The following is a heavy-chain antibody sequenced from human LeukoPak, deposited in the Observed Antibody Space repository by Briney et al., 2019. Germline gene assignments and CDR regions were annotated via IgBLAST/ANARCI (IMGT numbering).Heavy chain of an antibody. CDR1: GGSISSYY. CDR2: IYSSGGT. J-gene: IGHJ4*02. D-gene: IGHD1-26*01. V-gene: IGHV4-59*01. Sequence: SETLSLTCTVSGGSISSYYWSWIRQPPGKGLEWIGYIYSSGGTNYNPSLKSRVTISVDTSKNQFSLNLSSVTAADTAVYYCARVHSGSYYQYDYWGQGTLVTVSS. CDR3: ARVHSGSYYQYDY.